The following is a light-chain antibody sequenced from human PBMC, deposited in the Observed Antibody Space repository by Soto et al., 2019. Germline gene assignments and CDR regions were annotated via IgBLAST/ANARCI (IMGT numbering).Light chain of an antibody. CDR2: AAS. Sequence: DIQMTQSPSSLSASVGDSVTFTCRTSQTISTYLNWYQKKPGKAPALLIYAASTVLSGVPSRFSGSGAGTNFSLTSTSLHPDDFASYYCQQTFSTPHTFGQGTKLEIK. CDR3: QQTFSTPHT. CDR1: QTISTY. J-gene: IGKJ2*01. V-gene: IGKV1-39*01.